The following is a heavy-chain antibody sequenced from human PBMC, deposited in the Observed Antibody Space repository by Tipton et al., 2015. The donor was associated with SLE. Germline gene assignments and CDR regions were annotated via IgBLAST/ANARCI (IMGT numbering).Heavy chain of an antibody. J-gene: IGHJ4*02. CDR3: ARRYNWNYKDYFDY. Sequence: TLSLTCTVSGGSISSHYWSWIRQPPGKGLEWIGYISYSETTNYNPSLKSRVTISVDTSKNQFSLKLRSVTAAGTAVYYCARRYNWNYKDYFDYWGQGTPVTVSS. V-gene: IGHV4-59*11. D-gene: IGHD1-7*01. CDR1: GGSISSHY. CDR2: ISYSETT.